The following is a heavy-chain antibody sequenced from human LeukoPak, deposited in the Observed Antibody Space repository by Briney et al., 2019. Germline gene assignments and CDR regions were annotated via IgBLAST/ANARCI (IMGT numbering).Heavy chain of an antibody. Sequence: GGSLRLSCEVSGFSVRKNYMSWVRQAPGKGLEWVSILYSGGTTYSADSVKGRFTISRHQSKNTLYLQLNSLRVDDTAVYYCARRAPTNYFFANWGQGTLVTVSS. CDR3: ARRAPTNYFFAN. CDR1: GFSVRKNY. D-gene: IGHD1-1*01. V-gene: IGHV3-53*04. J-gene: IGHJ4*02. CDR2: LYSGGTT.